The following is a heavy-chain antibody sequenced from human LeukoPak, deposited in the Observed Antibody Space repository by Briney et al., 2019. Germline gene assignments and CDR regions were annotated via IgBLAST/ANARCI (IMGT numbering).Heavy chain of an antibody. D-gene: IGHD2-2*01. CDR3: ARDHQYAFDV. V-gene: IGHV3-48*01. CDR1: GFSLSSYT. Sequence: GGSLRLSCTVSGFSLSSYTMNWVRQAPGKGLEWVSYISGNGSTVYYADSVRGRFTMSRDNAKNSLYLQMNSLRAEETALYYCARDHQYAFDVWGQGTMVTVSS. CDR2: ISGNGSTV. J-gene: IGHJ3*01.